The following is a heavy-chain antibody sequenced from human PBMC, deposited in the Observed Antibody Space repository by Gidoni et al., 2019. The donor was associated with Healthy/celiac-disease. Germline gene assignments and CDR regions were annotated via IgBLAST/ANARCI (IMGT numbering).Heavy chain of an antibody. CDR2: IWYDGSNK. J-gene: IGHJ4*02. V-gene: IGHV3-33*01. Sequence: QVQLVESGGGVVQPGRSLRLSCAASGFTFSSYGMHWVRQAPGKGLEWVAVIWYDGSNKYYADSVKGRFTISRDNSKNTLYLQMNSLRAEDTAVYYCARGVAARPYYFDYWGQGTLVTVSS. CDR1: GFTFSSYG. D-gene: IGHD6-6*01. CDR3: ARGVAARPYYFDY.